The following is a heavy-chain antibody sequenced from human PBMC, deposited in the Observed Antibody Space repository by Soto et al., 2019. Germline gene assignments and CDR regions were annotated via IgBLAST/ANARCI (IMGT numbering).Heavy chain of an antibody. CDR2: IYYSGST. CDR3: ARVEVVVAAPKGNFDY. J-gene: IGHJ4*02. D-gene: IGHD2-15*01. V-gene: IGHV4-39*01. CDR1: GGSISSSSYY. Sequence: SETLSLTCTVSGGSISSSSYYWGWIRQPPGKGLEWIGSIYYSGSTYYNPSLKSRVTISVDTSKNQFSLKLSSVTAADTAVYYCARVEVVVAAPKGNFDYWGQGTLVTVS.